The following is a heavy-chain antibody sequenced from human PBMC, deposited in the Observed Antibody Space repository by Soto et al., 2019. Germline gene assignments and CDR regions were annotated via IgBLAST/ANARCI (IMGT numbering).Heavy chain of an antibody. CDR2: IVPIYRTA. V-gene: IGHV1-69*13. D-gene: IGHD6-13*01. CDR3: VRDSGAKLSSS. Sequence: SVKVSCKASGGTFSSYRINWVRQAPGQGLEWVGGIVPIYRTADYAQKFQGRVTITADESARTSYMGLRSLKSQDTAVYYCVRDSGAKLSSSWGQGTLVTV. J-gene: IGHJ4*02. CDR1: GGTFSSYR.